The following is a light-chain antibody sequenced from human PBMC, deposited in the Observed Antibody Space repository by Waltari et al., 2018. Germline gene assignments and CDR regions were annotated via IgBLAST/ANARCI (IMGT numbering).Light chain of an antibody. V-gene: IGKV2-28*01. CDR2: LGS. CDR3: MQALQTQGT. Sequence: DIVMTQSPLPLPVTPGEPASISCRSSQGPLHSNGYNCLDWYLQKPGQSPQLLIYLGSNRASGVPDRFSGSGSGTDFTLRISRVEAEDVGVYYCMQALQTQGTFGQGTKVEIK. CDR1: QGPLHSNGYNC. J-gene: IGKJ1*01.